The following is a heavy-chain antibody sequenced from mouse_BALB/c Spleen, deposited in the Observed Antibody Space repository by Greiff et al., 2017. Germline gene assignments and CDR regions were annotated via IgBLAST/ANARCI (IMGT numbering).Heavy chain of an antibody. V-gene: IGHV10-1*02. CDR3: VRHYYAMDY. Sequence: GGGLVQPKGSLKLSCAASGFTFNTYAMNWVRQAPGKGLEWVARIRSKSNNYATYYVDSVKDRFTISRDDSQSMLYLQMNNLKTEDTAMYYCVRHYYAMDYWGQGTSVTVSS. J-gene: IGHJ4*01. CDR1: GFTFNTYA. CDR2: IRSKSNNYAT.